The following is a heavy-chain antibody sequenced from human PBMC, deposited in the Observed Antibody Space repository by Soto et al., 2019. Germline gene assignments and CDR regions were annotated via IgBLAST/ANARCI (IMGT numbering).Heavy chain of an antibody. Sequence: QVQLQESGSGLVKPSQTLSLTCTVSGGSISSGGYYWSWIRQHPGKGLEWIGYIYHSGTTYYNPSLTSPVTISVDPSKTQCCLKLTPVTAADPALNYGARVRGGQLLGWFDPWGQRTLVTVSS. D-gene: IGHD2-2*01. V-gene: IGHV4-31*01. CDR3: ARVRGGQLLGWFDP. CDR2: IYHSGTT. J-gene: IGHJ5*02. CDR1: GGSISSGGYY.